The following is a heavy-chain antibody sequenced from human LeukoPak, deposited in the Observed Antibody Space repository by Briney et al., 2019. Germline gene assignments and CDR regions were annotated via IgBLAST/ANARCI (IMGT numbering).Heavy chain of an antibody. V-gene: IGHV3-30*18. CDR3: AKDAGGYSYGSRIYNWFDP. D-gene: IGHD5-18*01. CDR1: GFTFSSYG. J-gene: IGHJ5*02. Sequence: PGGSLRLSCAASGFTFSSYGMHWVRQAPGKGLEWVAVISYDGSNKYYADSVKGRFTISRDNSKNTLYLQMNSLRAEDTAVYYCAKDAGGYSYGSRIYNWFDPWGQGTLVTVSS. CDR2: ISYDGSNK.